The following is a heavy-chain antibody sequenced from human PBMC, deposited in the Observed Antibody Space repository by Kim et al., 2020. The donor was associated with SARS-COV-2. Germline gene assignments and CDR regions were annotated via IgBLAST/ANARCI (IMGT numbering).Heavy chain of an antibody. Sequence: GGSLRLSCTASGFTFANYAMAWVRQAPGKGLEWVSAISDTFSGNTYYVDSVKGRFTISRDNSKSTLYLEMKSLRAEDTAIYYCAKRGQTNYQQLFPCDYWGQGTRVTVSS. CDR1: GFTFANYA. CDR3: AKRGQTNYQQLFPCDY. V-gene: IGHV3-23*01. J-gene: IGHJ4*02. CDR2: ISDTFSGNT. D-gene: IGHD2-2*01.